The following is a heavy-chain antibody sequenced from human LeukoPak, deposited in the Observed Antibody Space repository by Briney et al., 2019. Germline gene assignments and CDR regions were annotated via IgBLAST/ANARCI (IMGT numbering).Heavy chain of an antibody. CDR1: GGSISSGGYY. CDR3: ARVPYSSGWYDGWFDP. V-gene: IGHV4-31*03. Sequence: PSETLSLTCTVSGGSISSGGYYWRWLRQHPGMGLEWIGYIYYSGSTYYNPSLKSRGTISVDTSKNQFSLKLSSVTAADTAVYYCARVPYSSGWYDGWFDPWGQGTLVTVSS. CDR2: IYYSGST. D-gene: IGHD6-19*01. J-gene: IGHJ5*02.